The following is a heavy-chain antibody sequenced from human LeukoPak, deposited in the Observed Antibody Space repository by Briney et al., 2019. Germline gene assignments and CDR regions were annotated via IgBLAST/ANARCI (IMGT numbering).Heavy chain of an antibody. CDR1: GFTFNTYG. CDR2: ISYDGSEK. V-gene: IGHV3-30*18. D-gene: IGHD1-20*01. J-gene: IGHJ4*02. Sequence: GKSLRLSCAAFGFTFNTYGIHWVRQAPGKGLEWVATISYDGSEKYYADSVEGRFTISRDNSNNTLYLQMDSLRPEDTAVYYCAKDRVYKWAPRGGGDYWGQGTLVTVSS. CDR3: AKDRVYKWAPRGGGDY.